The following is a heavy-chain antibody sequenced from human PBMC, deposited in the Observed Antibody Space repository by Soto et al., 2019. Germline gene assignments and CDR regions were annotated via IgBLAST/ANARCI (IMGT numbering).Heavy chain of an antibody. V-gene: IGHV4-34*01. CDR1: GGSFSGYY. CDR3: ARRASRNRIAAAGTPYFDY. CDR2: INHSGST. D-gene: IGHD6-13*01. J-gene: IGHJ4*02. Sequence: QVQLQQWGAGLLKPSETLSLTCAVYGGSFSGYYWSWIRQPPGKGLEWIGEINHSGSTNYNPSLKSRVTISVDTSKNQFSLKLSSVTAADTAVYYCARRASRNRIAAAGTPYFDYWGQGTLVTVSS.